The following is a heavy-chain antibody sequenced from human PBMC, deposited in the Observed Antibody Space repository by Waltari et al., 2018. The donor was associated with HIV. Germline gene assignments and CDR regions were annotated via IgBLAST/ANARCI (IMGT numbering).Heavy chain of an antibody. V-gene: IGHV1-18*01. CDR1: GYTFTSYG. D-gene: IGHD3-22*01. CDR3: ARDPGSSGYYYDLEYFQH. Sequence: PGASVKVSCKASGYTFTSYGISWVRQAPGQGLEWMGWISAYNGNTNYAQKLQGRVTMTTDTSTSTAYMELRSLRSDDTAVYYCARDPGSSGYYYDLEYFQHWGQGTLVTVSS. J-gene: IGHJ1*01. CDR2: ISAYNGNT.